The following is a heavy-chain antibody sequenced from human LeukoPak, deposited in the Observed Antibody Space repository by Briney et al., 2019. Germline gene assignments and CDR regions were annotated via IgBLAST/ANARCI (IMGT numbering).Heavy chain of an antibody. J-gene: IGHJ4*02. CDR3: ARVALGSYDILTGYYGGYYFDY. V-gene: IGHV3-21*01. Sequence: PGGSLRLSCAASGFTFSSYSMNWVRQAPGKGLEWVSSISISSSYIYYADSVKGRFTISRDNAKNSLYLQMNSLRAEDTAVYYCARVALGSYDILTGYYGGYYFDYWGQGTLVTVSS. CDR2: ISISSSYI. D-gene: IGHD3-9*01. CDR1: GFTFSSYS.